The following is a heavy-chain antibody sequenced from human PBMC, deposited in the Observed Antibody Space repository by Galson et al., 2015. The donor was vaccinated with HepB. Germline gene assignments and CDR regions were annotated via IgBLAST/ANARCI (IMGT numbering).Heavy chain of an antibody. D-gene: IGHD2-2*01. CDR2: ISSSSSYI. V-gene: IGHV3-21*01. J-gene: IGHJ3*02. Sequence: SLRLSCAASGFTFSSYSMNWVRQAPGKGLEWVSSISSSSSYIYYADSVKGRFTISRDNAKNSLYLQMNSLRAEDTAVYYCAREVILFRGCSSTSCYPHDAFDIWGQGTMVTVSS. CDR1: GFTFSSYS. CDR3: AREVILFRGCSSTSCYPHDAFDI.